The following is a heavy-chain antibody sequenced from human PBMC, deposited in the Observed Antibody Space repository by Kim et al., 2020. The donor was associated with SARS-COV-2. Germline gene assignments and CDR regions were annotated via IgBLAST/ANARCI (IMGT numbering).Heavy chain of an antibody. Sequence: KIRGTISVDTSKNQFSLKLSSVTAADTAVYYCARGPIWLRLGELSSYFDYWGQGTLVTVSS. J-gene: IGHJ4*02. CDR3: ARGPIWLRLGELSSYFDY. V-gene: IGHV4-34*01. D-gene: IGHD3-16*02.